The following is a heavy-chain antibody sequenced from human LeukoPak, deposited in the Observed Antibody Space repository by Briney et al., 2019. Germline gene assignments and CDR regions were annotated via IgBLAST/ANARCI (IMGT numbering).Heavy chain of an antibody. CDR1: GYTLTELS. J-gene: IGHJ3*02. CDR3: ATYYHQYDFWSGYTWDI. CDR2: FDTEDGNS. V-gene: IGHV1-24*01. Sequence: ASVKVSCKVSGYTLTELSMYWGRQAPRKGLEWMGGFDTEDGNSIYSHNFQGRVTMTEDTSTHTAYMKLSSLRSEDTAMYYCATYYHQYDFWSGYTWDIWGQGTMVTVSS. D-gene: IGHD3-3*01.